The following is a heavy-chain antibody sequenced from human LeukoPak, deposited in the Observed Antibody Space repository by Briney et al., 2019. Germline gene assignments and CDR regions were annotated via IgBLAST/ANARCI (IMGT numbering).Heavy chain of an antibody. CDR2: SSGHGGSR. CDR3: AKDIWEFSIYGMDV. V-gene: IGHV3-43*01. D-gene: IGHD3-10*01. CDR1: GSTLAEYT. Sequence: GGCLRPSSAVFGSTLAEYTMDWVRQVPGKVREWVCSSSGHGGSRYYADSMKGRFTISRDNSKNSLYLQMNSLRTEDTALYYCAKDIWEFSIYGMDVWLQATTVTVPS. J-gene: IGHJ6*02.